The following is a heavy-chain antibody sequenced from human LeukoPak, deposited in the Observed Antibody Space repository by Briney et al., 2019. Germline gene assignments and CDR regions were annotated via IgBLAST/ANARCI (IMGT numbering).Heavy chain of an antibody. CDR1: GGSFSGYY. V-gene: IGHV4-34*01. D-gene: IGHD6-19*01. CDR2: INHSGST. CDR3: ARGPYSSGSDY. J-gene: IGHJ4*02. Sequence: SETLSLTCAVYGGSFSGYYWSWIRQPRGKGLEWIGEINHSGSTNYNPSLKSRVTISVDTSKNQFSLKLSSVTAADTAVYYCARGPYSSGSDYWGQGTLVTVSS.